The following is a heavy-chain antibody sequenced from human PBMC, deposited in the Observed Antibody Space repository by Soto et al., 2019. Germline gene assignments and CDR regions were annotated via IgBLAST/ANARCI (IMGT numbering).Heavy chain of an antibody. CDR3: ARQXKEYSWNYGYYYYGMDV. V-gene: IGHV4-39*01. J-gene: IGHJ6*02. CDR1: GGSISSSSYY. CDR2: IYYSGST. D-gene: IGHD1-7*01. Sequence: SETLSLTCTVSGGSISSSSYYLGWIRQPPGKGLEWIGSIYYSGSTYYNPSLKSRVTISVDTSKNQFSLKLRSVTAANTAVYYCARQXKEYSWNYGYYYYGMDVWGQGTTVTVSS.